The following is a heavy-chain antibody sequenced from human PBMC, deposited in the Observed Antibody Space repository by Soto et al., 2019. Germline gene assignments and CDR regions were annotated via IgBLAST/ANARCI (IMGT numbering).Heavy chain of an antibody. J-gene: IGHJ4*02. Sequence: EMQLLESGGGLVQPGGSLRLSCAASGFTMSTYSVTWVRQAPGKGLEWVSGISVTPGITFYADSVKGRFTISRDSSNNAVYLQMNSLIAEDTAMYFCSKWSGYGDLWGQGTLVTVSS. V-gene: IGHV3-23*01. CDR3: SKWSGYGDL. D-gene: IGHD5-12*01. CDR1: GFTMSTYS. CDR2: ISVTPGIT.